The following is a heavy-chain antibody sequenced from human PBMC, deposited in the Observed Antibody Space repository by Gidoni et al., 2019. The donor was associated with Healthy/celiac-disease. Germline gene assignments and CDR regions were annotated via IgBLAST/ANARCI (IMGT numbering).Heavy chain of an antibody. J-gene: IGHJ4*02. V-gene: IGHV3-23*04. D-gene: IGHD3-22*01. Sequence: EGQLVESGGGLVQPGGSLRHACAAWGLTSTGSAMSWVRQAPGKGLGWFSAIRGSGGGTSYPDPVKGRFTISRDTSKITLYLQMNSLRAEDTAVYYCAKWMLLVVVSQGWDYFDAWCQVTLVTLSS. CDR2: IRGSGGGT. CDR1: GLTSTGSA. CDR3: AKWMLLVVVSQGWDYFDA.